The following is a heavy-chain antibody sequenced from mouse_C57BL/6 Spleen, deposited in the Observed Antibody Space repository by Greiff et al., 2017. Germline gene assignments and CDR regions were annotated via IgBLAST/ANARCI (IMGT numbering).Heavy chain of an antibody. CDR3: ARPDWESGYFEV. CDR1: GYTFTDYN. CDR2: INPNNGGT. V-gene: IGHV1-18*01. J-gene: IGHJ1*03. Sequence: EVQLQQSGPELVKPGASVKIPCKASGYTFTDYNMSWVKQSPGKSLEWIGDINPNNGGTIYNEKFKGKATLTVDKSSSTAYMELRSLTSEDTAVYYSARPDWESGYFEVWGTGTTVTVSS. D-gene: IGHD4-1*01.